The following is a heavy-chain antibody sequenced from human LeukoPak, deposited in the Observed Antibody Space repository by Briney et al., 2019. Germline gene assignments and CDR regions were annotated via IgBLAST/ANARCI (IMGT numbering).Heavy chain of an antibody. J-gene: IGHJ4*02. D-gene: IGHD6-13*01. Sequence: GGSLRLSCAASGFTFSRYDVHWVRQVTGKGLQWVAGIGTAGDTYYAGSVKGRFTISRQNAKNSLYLQMNSLRAEDTAVYYCARDSSSWYRGSGYFDYWGQGTLVTVSS. CDR2: IGTAGDT. CDR1: GFTFSRYD. CDR3: ARDSSSWYRGSGYFDY. V-gene: IGHV3-13*01.